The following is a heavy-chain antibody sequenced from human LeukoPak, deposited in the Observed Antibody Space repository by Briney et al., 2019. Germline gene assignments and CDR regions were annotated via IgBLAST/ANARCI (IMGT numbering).Heavy chain of an antibody. CDR2: IYYSGST. Sequence: SETLSLTCTVSGGSISSSSYYWGWIRQPPGKGLEWIGSIYYSGSTYYNPSLKSRVTISVDTSKNQFSLKLSSVTAADTAVYYCARAVAGTPIGWFDPWGQGTLVTVSS. D-gene: IGHD6-19*01. CDR3: ARAVAGTPIGWFDP. V-gene: IGHV4-39*07. CDR1: GGSISSSSYY. J-gene: IGHJ5*02.